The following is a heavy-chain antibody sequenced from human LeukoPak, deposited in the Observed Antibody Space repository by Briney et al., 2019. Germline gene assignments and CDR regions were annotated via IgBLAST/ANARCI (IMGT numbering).Heavy chain of an antibody. Sequence: GGSLRLSCAASGFTFSSYWMSWVRQAPGKGLEWVANIKQDGSEKYYVDSVKGRFTISRDNAKNSLYLQMNFLRAEDTAVYYCARDSPERGYSYGPLDNYFDYWGQGTRVTVSS. CDR1: GFTFSSYW. V-gene: IGHV3-7*01. D-gene: IGHD5-18*01. CDR2: IKQDGSEK. J-gene: IGHJ4*02. CDR3: ARDSPERGYSYGPLDNYFDY.